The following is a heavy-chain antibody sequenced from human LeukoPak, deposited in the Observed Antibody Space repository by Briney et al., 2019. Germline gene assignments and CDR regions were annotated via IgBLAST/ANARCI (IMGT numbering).Heavy chain of an antibody. CDR1: DYSISSSYY. CDR3: ARAGSGSGSSLNWFDP. CDR2: IYYSGST. V-gene: IGHV4-38-2*02. D-gene: IGHD3-10*01. Sequence: PSETLSLTCTVSDYSISSSYYWGWIRQPPGKGLEWFGIIYYSGSTNYNPSLKSRVTMSVDTSKNQFSLKLSSVTAADTAVYYCARAGSGSGSSLNWFDPWGQGTLVTVSS. J-gene: IGHJ5*02.